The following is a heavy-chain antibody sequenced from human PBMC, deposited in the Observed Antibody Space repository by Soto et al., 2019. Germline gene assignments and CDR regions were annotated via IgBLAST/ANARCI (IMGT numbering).Heavy chain of an antibody. CDR3: ATLLYYDSSHDY. J-gene: IGHJ4*02. CDR2: IYYSGST. CDR1: GGSISSRSYY. D-gene: IGHD3-22*01. Sequence: PSETLSLTCTVSGGSISSRSYYWGWIRQPPGKGLEWIGSIYYSGSTYYNPSLKSRVTISVDTSKNQFSLKLSSVTAADTAVYYCATLLYYDSSHDYWGQGTLVTVSS. V-gene: IGHV4-39*01.